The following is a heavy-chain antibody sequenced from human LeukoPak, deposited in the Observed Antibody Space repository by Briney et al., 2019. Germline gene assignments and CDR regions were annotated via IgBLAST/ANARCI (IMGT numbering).Heavy chain of an antibody. D-gene: IGHD3-22*01. J-gene: IGHJ3*02. CDR3: ASQYYYDFWSHYAFDI. Sequence: GRSLRLSCAASGFTFSSYGMHWVRQAPGKGLEWVAVIWYDGSNKYYADSVKGRFTTSRDNSKNTLYLQMNSLRAEDTAVYYCASQYYYDFWSHYAFDIWGQGTMVTVSS. V-gene: IGHV3-33*01. CDR1: GFTFSSYG. CDR2: IWYDGSNK.